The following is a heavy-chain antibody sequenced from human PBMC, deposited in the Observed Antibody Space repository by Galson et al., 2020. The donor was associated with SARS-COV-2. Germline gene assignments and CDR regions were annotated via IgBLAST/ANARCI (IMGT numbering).Heavy chain of an antibody. CDR3: ATGPPELPTPEWYFDL. V-gene: IGHV4-31*03. D-gene: IGHD1-1*01. CDR2: IYYSGST. Sequence: ASETLSLTSTVSGGSINSGGYYWSWIRQHPGKGLEWIGYIYYSGSTYYNPSLKSRVTISIDTSKNQFSLKLRSVTAADTAVYYCATGPPELPTPEWYFDLWGRGTLVTVSS. CDR1: GGSINSGGYY. J-gene: IGHJ2*01.